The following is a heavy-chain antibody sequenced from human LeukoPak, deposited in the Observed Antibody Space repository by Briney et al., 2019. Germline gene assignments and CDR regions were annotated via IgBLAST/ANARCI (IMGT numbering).Heavy chain of an antibody. J-gene: IGHJ1*01. CDR1: GFTFSSYG. V-gene: IGHV3-30*18. CDR2: ISYVGSNK. CDR3: AKDEDDILTGYYYFQH. Sequence: GGSLRLSCAASGFTFSSYGMHWVRQAPGKGLEWVAVISYVGSNKYYADSVKGRFTISRDNSKNTLYLQMNSLRAEDTAVYYCAKDEDDILTGYYYFQHWGQGTLVTVSS. D-gene: IGHD3-9*01.